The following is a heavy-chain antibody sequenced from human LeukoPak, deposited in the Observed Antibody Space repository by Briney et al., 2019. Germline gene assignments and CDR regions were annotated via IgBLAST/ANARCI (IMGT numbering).Heavy chain of an antibody. CDR3: ARDESCSGGSCYSRLLDY. J-gene: IGHJ4*02. CDR1: GYIFTSYG. CDR2: ISAYNGNT. V-gene: IGHV1-18*01. D-gene: IGHD2-15*01. Sequence: GASVKVSCKASGYIFTSYGISWVRQAPGQGLEWMGWISAYNGNTNYAAKPQGRVIMTTDTSTSTAYMELRSLISDDTAVYYCARDESCSGGSCYSRLLDYWGQGTLVTVSS.